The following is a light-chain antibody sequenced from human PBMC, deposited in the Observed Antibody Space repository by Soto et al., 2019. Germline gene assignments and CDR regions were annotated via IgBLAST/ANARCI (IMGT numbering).Light chain of an antibody. CDR1: GGPTDYG. V-gene: IGLV4-69*01. CDR2: LNRDGSH. CDR3: QTWDTVVV. J-gene: IGLJ2*01. Sequence: QLVLTQSPSASASLGASVKLTCTLGGGPTDYGIAWHHQQPDKGPRYLMKLNRDGSHNKGDGIPDRFSGSISGAERYLIISSLQSDDEADYYCQTWDTVVVFGGGTKLTVL.